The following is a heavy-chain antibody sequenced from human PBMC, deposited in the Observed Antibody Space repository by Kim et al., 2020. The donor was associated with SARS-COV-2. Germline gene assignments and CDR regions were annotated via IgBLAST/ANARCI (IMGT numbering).Heavy chain of an antibody. J-gene: IGHJ3*02. CDR1: GFTVSSNY. Sequence: GGSLRLSCAASGFTVSSNYMTWVRQAPGKGLEWVSLIYSGGSTYYADSVKGRFTISRDNSKNSLYLQMNSLRAEDTAVYYCARGLSSGYYYEHAFDIWGQGTLVTVSS. CDR3: ARGLSSGYYYEHAFDI. V-gene: IGHV3-53*01. D-gene: IGHD3-22*01. CDR2: IYSGGST.